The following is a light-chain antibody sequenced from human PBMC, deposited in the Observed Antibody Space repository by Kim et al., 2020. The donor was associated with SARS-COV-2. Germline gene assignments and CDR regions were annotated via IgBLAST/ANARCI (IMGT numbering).Light chain of an antibody. CDR3: QQYNNWPPT. J-gene: IGKJ1*01. CDR2: LAS. CDR1: QRINSN. Sequence: VVQGERATSSCRASQRINSNLASYQQKPGQAPRLPISLASTRATGIPARFSGSGSGTEFTLTISSLQSEDFAVYYCQQYNNWPPTFGQGTKVDIK. V-gene: IGKV3-15*01.